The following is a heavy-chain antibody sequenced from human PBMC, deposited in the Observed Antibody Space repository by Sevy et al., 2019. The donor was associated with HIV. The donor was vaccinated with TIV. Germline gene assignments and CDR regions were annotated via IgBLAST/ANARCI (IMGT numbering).Heavy chain of an antibody. J-gene: IGHJ4*02. CDR1: GGTFSSYE. D-gene: IGHD3-22*01. V-gene: IGHV1-69*13. Sequence: ASVKVSCKASGGTFSSYEISWVRQAPGQGLEWMGGIIPIFDTGNYAQKFQGRVTITADESTSTAYMELSSLRSEDTAVYYCARGYDSSGYRFSYWGQGTLDTVSS. CDR2: IIPIFDTG. CDR3: ARGYDSSGYRFSY.